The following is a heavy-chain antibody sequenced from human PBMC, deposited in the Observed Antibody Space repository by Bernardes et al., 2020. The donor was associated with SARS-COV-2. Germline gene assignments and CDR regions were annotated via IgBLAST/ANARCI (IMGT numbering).Heavy chain of an antibody. CDR2: IYYSGST. D-gene: IGHD3-10*01. V-gene: IGHV4-59*01. J-gene: IGHJ3*02. Sequence: SETLSLTCTVSGGSISSYYWSWIRQPPGKGLEWIGYIYYSGSTNYNPSLKSRVTISVDTSKNQFSLKLSSVTAADTAVYYCARRASSGGYYMADAFDIWGQGTMVTVSS. CDR1: GGSISSYY. CDR3: ARRASSGGYYMADAFDI.